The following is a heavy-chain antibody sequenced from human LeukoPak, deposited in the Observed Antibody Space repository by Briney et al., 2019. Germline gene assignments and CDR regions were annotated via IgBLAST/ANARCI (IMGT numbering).Heavy chain of an antibody. CDR3: ARVLTAAGLDF. CDR2: IHSDGRT. D-gene: IGHD6-25*01. CDR1: GGSIRDSRT. V-gene: IGHV4-39*07. J-gene: IGHJ4*02. Sequence: SETLFLTCTVSGGSIRDSRTWGWVRQPPGEGLEWIANIHSDGRTAPKASLKSRLTLSLDTSTNQFSLRLTSVTAADTAFYYCARVLTAAGLDFWGQGILVTISS.